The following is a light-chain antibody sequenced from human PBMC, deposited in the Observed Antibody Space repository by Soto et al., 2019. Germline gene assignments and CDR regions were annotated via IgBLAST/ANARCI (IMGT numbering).Light chain of an antibody. Sequence: EIVLTQSPGTLSLSPGERATLSCRASQSVSSNYLAWYQQKPGQAPRLLIYGASSRATGIPDMFSGSGSGTDFTLTISSLEPEDFAVYYCQQYGSSPLFAFGPGTEVDLK. CDR3: QQYGSSPLFA. J-gene: IGKJ3*01. CDR1: QSVSSNY. CDR2: GAS. V-gene: IGKV3-20*01.